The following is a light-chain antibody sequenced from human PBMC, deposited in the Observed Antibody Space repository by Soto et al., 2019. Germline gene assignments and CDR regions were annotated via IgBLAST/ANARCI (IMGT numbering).Light chain of an antibody. CDR3: QQYGSSPIT. J-gene: IGKJ5*01. V-gene: IGKV3-20*01. Sequence: EIVLTQSPATLSLSPGERASVSCRASQRISSTFLACYQQKPGQAPRLLIYGASSRATGIPDRFSGSGSGTDFTLTISRLEPEDFAVYYCQQYGSSPITFGQGTRLEIK. CDR1: QRISSTF. CDR2: GAS.